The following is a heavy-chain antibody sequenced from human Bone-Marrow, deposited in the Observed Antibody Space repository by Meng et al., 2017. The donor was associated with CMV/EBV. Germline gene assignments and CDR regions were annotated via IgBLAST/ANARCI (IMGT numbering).Heavy chain of an antibody. CDR1: GFSFDDYG. Sequence: GESLKISCAASGFSFDDYGMTWVRQRPGKGLEWVSGLNWNGGSSAYADSVEGRFTISRDNAKNSLYLQMNSLRAEDTALYYCAKGLYDFWSGYQANDAFDIWGQGTMVTVSS. D-gene: IGHD3-3*01. CDR3: AKGLYDFWSGYQANDAFDI. J-gene: IGHJ3*02. CDR2: LNWNGGSS. V-gene: IGHV3-20*04.